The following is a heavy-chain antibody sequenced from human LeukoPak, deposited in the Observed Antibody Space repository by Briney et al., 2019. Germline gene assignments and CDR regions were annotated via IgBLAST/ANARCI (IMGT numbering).Heavy chain of an antibody. Sequence: SETLSLTCTVSGGSIRNYFWNWIRQPAGKGLEWIGRIYLSGSINYNPSLKSRVTMSVDTSKNQISLKMSSVTAADTAVYYCARAFSSSWSLYNWFDPWGQGTLVTVSS. CDR2: IYLSGSI. J-gene: IGHJ5*02. D-gene: IGHD6-13*01. CDR1: GGSIRNYF. CDR3: ARAFSSSWSLYNWFDP. V-gene: IGHV4-4*07.